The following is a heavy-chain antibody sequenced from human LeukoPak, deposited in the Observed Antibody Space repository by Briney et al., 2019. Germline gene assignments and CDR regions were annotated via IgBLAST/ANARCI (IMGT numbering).Heavy chain of an antibody. CDR2: ISSGTITM. J-gene: IGHJ4*02. CDR1: GYTFSSYS. V-gene: IGHV3-48*01. CDR3: ARDGEFDY. Sequence: PGGSLRLSCAASGYTFSSYSMNWVRQAPGKGLEWISYISSGTITMYYADSMKGRFTISRDNAKNSLYLQMNGLKADDTAVYYCARDGEFDYWGQGTLVTVSS.